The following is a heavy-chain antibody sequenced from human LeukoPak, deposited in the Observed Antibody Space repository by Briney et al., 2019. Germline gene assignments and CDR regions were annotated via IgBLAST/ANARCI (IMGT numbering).Heavy chain of an antibody. Sequence: GGSLRLSCAASGFSFRSSDMNWGRQAPGKGLEWVSSISGSGSHTYYADSVKGRFTISRDNANNLLYLQMNSLRAEDTALYHCATIGSSSHYFDNWGQGTLVTVSS. CDR2: ISGSGSHT. D-gene: IGHD6-6*01. CDR3: ATIGSSSHYFDN. CDR1: GFSFRSSD. V-gene: IGHV3-21*01. J-gene: IGHJ4*02.